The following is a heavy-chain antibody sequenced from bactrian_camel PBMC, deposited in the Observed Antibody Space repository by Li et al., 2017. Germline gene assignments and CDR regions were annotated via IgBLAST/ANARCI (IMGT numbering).Heavy chain of an antibody. CDR2: ISSGGGTT. V-gene: IGHV3S40*01. J-gene: IGHJ7*01. CDR1: GFTFSVYG. Sequence: DVQLVESGGGLVQPGGSLRLSCAASGFTFSVYGMSWVRQAPGKGLEWVSGISSGGGTTYYADSVKGRFKISTDNGKTTVFLQMNSLNAEDTGVYYCATNGRPLYGSGIYYGLDYWGIETQVTVS. D-gene: IGHD3*01.